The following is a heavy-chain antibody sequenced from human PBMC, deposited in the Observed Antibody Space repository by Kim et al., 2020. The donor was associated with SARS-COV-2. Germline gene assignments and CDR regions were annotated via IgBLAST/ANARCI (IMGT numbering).Heavy chain of an antibody. J-gene: IGHJ4*02. V-gene: IGHV1-3*01. CDR1: GYTFTASG. CDR2: INAGTGNT. CDR3: ARLPGSVSTPDLAF. Sequence: ASVKVSCKTSGYTFTASGVHWVRQAPGQRLEWLGWINAGTGNTMYSQKFQDKVTITRDTSETTAYMELNSLRFEDTAVYYCARLPGSVSTPDLAFWGQGTLVTVSS. D-gene: IGHD3-10*01.